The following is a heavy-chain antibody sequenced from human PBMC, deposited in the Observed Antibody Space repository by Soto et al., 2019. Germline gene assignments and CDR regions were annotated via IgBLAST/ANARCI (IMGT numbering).Heavy chain of an antibody. D-gene: IGHD5-18*01. CDR3: ARDRGYSHDSFDI. CDR1: GYTFSTYG. J-gene: IGHJ3*02. V-gene: IGHV1-18*01. CDR2: IGAYNGDT. Sequence: ASVKVSCKASGYTFSTYGISWLRQSPGQGLKWMGWIGAYNGDTNYAQKLQGRVTMTTDTSTSTAYMELTSLRSDDTAIYYCARDRGYSHDSFDIWGQGTMVTVSS.